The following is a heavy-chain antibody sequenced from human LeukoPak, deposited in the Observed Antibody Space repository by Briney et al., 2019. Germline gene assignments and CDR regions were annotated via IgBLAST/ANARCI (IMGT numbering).Heavy chain of an antibody. CDR3: ARMPRREHCSSNKCHGHYYMDV. V-gene: IGHV3-21*01. J-gene: IGHJ6*03. Sequence: GGSLRLSCAASGFTFDDHGMNWDRQAPGKGLEWVASIDTDSTQSWYGDSVKGRFTISRDNTKNSLFLQMHSLRAEDTAVYYCARMPRREHCSSNKCHGHYYMDVWGKGTTVTVSS. CDR2: IDTDSTQS. CDR1: GFTFDDHG. D-gene: IGHD2-2*01.